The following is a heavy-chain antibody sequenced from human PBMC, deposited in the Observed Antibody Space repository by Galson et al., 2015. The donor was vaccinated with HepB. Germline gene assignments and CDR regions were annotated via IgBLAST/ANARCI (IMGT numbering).Heavy chain of an antibody. J-gene: IGHJ4*02. CDR3: ARTSFHGSGSYDY. CDR2: INYSGST. D-gene: IGHD3-10*01. CDR1: GGAFSGYF. V-gene: IGHV4-34*01. Sequence: SETLSLTCTVGGGAFSGYFWSWIRQPPGKGLEWIGEINYSGSTTSDPSLKTRLNLSIDIIMKQFSLKLSSVTAADAAVYYCARTSFHGSGSYDYWGQGILVTVSS.